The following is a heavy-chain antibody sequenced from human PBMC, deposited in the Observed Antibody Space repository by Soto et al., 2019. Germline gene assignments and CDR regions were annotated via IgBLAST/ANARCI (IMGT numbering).Heavy chain of an antibody. CDR2: ISYDSSEI. CDR1: GFTFSNNA. D-gene: IGHD2-21*01. Sequence: GGSLRLSCVGSGFTFSNNAMHWVRQAPGKGLEWVAFISYDSSEIFYADSVKGRFPIPRDTPETTLFLHMNRRRGDETLFYYCAIARGADSSLAPWGQGTRVPVSS. V-gene: IGHV3-30*01. CDR3: AIARGADSSLAP. J-gene: IGHJ5*01.